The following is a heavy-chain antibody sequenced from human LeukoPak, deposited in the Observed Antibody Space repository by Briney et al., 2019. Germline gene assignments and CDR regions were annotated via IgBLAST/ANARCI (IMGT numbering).Heavy chain of an antibody. CDR2: IKQDGSEK. J-gene: IGHJ6*02. Sequence: GGSLRLSCAASGFTFRSYWMSWVRQAPGKGLEWVANIKQDGSEKYYVDSVKGRFTISRDNAKNSLYLQMNSLRAEDTAVYYCARVGVATLWGMDVWGQGTTVTVSS. D-gene: IGHD5-12*01. CDR3: ARVGVATLWGMDV. CDR1: GFTFRSYW. V-gene: IGHV3-7*01.